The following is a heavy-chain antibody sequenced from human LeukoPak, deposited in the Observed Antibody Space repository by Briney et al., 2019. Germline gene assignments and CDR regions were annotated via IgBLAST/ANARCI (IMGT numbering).Heavy chain of an antibody. CDR3: ARDLADSSGYYPWYFDY. CDR2: ISAYNGNT. V-gene: IGHV1-18*01. J-gene: IGHJ4*02. D-gene: IGHD3-22*01. Sequence: ASVKVPCKASGYTFTSYGISWVRQAPGQGLEWMGWISAYNGNTNYAQKLQGRVTMTTDTSTSTAYMELRSLRSDDTAVYYCARDLADSSGYYPWYFDYWGQGTLVTVSS. CDR1: GYTFTSYG.